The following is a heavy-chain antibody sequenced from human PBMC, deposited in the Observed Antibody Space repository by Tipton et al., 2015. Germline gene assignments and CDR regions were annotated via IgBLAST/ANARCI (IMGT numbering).Heavy chain of an antibody. V-gene: IGHV4-4*07. CDR2: IFGSGSV. Sequence: GLVKPSETLSLTCSVSGDSIRNYHWSWIRQPAGKGLEWIGRIFGSGSVDYNPSVKSRVTMSVDTSKNQFSLRLTSVNVADTAIYYCARDIVPNWFNPWGQGILVTVSS. CDR3: ARDIVPNWFNP. J-gene: IGHJ5*02. D-gene: IGHD2-15*01. CDR1: GDSIRNYH.